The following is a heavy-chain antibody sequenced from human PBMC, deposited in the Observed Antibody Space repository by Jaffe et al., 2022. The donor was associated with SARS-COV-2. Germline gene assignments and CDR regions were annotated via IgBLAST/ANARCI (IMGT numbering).Heavy chain of an antibody. Sequence: QLQLQESGPGLVKPSETLSLTCTVSGGSVSSRSYYWGWVRQPPGKGQEWIGSVYYTGSTYYNPSLESRATISVDTSKNQFSLRLTSVTAADTAVYYCARITRKILWTGCDSWGQGALVIVSS. CDR1: GGSVSSRSYY. J-gene: IGHJ4*02. CDR3: ARITRKILWTGCDS. V-gene: IGHV4-39*01. CDR2: VYYTGST. D-gene: IGHD2-21*01.